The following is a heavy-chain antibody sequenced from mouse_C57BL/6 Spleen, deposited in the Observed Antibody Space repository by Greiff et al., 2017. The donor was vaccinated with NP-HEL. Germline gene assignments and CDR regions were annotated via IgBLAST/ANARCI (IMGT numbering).Heavy chain of an antibody. CDR2: INPSSGYT. V-gene: IGHV1-4*01. CDR3: ARSPYLTTVAPFDY. J-gene: IGHJ2*01. Sequence: QVQLQQSGAELARPGASVKMSCKASGYTFTSYTMHWVKQRPGQGLEWIGYINPSSGYTKYNQKFKDKATLTADKSSSTAYMQLSSLTSEDSAVYYCARSPYLTTVAPFDYWGKGTTLTVSS. CDR1: GYTFTSYT. D-gene: IGHD1-1*01.